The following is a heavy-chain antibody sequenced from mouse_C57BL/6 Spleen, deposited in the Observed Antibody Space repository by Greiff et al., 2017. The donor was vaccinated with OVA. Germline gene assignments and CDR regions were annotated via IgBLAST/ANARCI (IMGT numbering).Heavy chain of an antibody. CDR2: IYIGNGYT. V-gene: IGHV1-58*01. D-gene: IGHD1-1*01. J-gene: IGHJ2*01. Sequence: EVKLQESGAELVRPGSSVKMSCKTSGYTFTSYGINWVKQRPGQGLEWIGYIYIGNGYTEYNEKFKGKATLTSDTSSSTAYMQLSSLTSEDSAIYFCAICNYYGSSYYFDYWGQGTTLTVSS. CDR3: AICNYYGSSYYFDY. CDR1: GYTFTSYG.